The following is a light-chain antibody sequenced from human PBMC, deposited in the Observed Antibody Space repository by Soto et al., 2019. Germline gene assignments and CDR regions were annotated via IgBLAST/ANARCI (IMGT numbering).Light chain of an antibody. CDR3: QQRSNWPPYT. J-gene: IGKJ2*01. CDR2: DAS. Sequence: EIVLTQSPATLSLSPGERATLSCRASQSVSSYLAWYQQKPGQAPRLGIYDASNRATGIPARFSGSGSGTDFTLAISSLEPEDVAVYYCQQRSNWPPYTFGQGTKLEIK. V-gene: IGKV3-11*01. CDR1: QSVSSY.